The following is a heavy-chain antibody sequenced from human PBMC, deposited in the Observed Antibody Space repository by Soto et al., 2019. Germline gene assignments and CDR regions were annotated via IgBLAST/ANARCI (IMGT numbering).Heavy chain of an antibody. CDR1: RFTLYIYD. CDR3: ARGYCSGGSCYSDYYYGMDV. CDR2: IGTAGDT. J-gene: IGHJ6*02. D-gene: IGHD2-15*01. Sequence: GCSLRISCAASRFTLYIYDMHWVRQATGKGLEWVSAIGTAGDTYYPGSVKGRFTISRENAKNSLYLQMNSLRAGDTAVYYCARGYCSGGSCYSDYYYGMDVWGQGTTVTVSS. V-gene: IGHV3-13*01.